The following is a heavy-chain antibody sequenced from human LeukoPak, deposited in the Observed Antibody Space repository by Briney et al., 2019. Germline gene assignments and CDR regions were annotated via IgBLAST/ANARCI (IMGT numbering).Heavy chain of an antibody. CDR2: ISLTGDTI. D-gene: IGHD5-18*01. J-gene: IGHJ4*02. Sequence: GGSLRLSCVASGFTFSAYYISWIRQAPGQGLEWVSYISLTGDTIYYADSVKGRFTISRDNAKNSLYLQMNSLRAEDTAVYYCAKDSQGYSYGPDYWGQGTLVTVSS. CDR3: AKDSQGYSYGPDY. V-gene: IGHV3-11*04. CDR1: GFTFSAYY.